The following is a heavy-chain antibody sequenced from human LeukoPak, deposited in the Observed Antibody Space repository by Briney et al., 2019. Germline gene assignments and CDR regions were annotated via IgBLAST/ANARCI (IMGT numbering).Heavy chain of an antibody. CDR1: GYTLTELS. D-gene: IGHD3-9*01. V-gene: IGHV1-24*01. CDR2: FDPEDGET. CDR3: ARDPAYYDILYWFDP. Sequence: ASVNVSCKVSGYTLTELSMHWVRQAPGKGLEWMGGFDPEDGETIYAQKFQGRVTMTEDTSIDTAYMELSSLRSEDTAVYYCARDPAYYDILYWFDPWGQGTLVTVSS. J-gene: IGHJ5*02.